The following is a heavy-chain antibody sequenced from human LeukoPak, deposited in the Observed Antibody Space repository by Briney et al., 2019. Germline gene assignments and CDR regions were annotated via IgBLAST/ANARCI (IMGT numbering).Heavy chain of an antibody. J-gene: IGHJ4*02. CDR2: IYYSGST. Sequence: SETLSLTCTVSGGSISSHYWSWIRQPPGKGLEWIGYIYYSGSTNYNPSLKSRVTISVDTSKNQFSLKLSSVTAADTAVYYCARGTIFGVVIDYWGQGTLVTVSS. CDR3: ARGTIFGVVIDY. D-gene: IGHD3-3*01. CDR1: GGSISSHY. V-gene: IGHV4-59*11.